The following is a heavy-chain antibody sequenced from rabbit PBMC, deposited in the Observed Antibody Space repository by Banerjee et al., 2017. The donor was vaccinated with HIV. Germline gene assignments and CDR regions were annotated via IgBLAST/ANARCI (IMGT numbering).Heavy chain of an antibody. CDR2: IYTSGGST. CDR3: ARSLYSTATFLGL. V-gene: IGHV1S40*01. J-gene: IGHJ3*01. CDR1: GFSFSSSYW. D-gene: IGHD7-1*01. Sequence: QSLEESGRDLVKPGASLTLTCTASGFSFSSSYWICWVRQAPGKGLEWIGCIYTSGGSTWYASWAKGRFTISKTSSTTVTLQMTSLTAADTATYFCARSLYSTATFLGLWGQGTLVTVS.